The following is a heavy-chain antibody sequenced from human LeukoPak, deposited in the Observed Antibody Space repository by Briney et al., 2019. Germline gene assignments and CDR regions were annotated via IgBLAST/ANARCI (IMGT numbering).Heavy chain of an antibody. Sequence: KTGGSLRLSCAASGFTVSSNYMSWVRQAPGKGLDWVSVIFSGGGRNYADSVKGRFTISRDNSKNTLYLQMNSLRAEDTAVYYCAGYYDASGSHAFDIWGQGTMVTVSS. CDR2: IFSGGGR. V-gene: IGHV3-53*01. D-gene: IGHD3-22*01. CDR1: GFTVSSNY. J-gene: IGHJ3*02. CDR3: AGYYDASGSHAFDI.